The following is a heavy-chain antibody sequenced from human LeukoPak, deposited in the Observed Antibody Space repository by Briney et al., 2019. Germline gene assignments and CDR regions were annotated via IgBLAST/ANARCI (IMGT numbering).Heavy chain of an antibody. D-gene: IGHD3-22*01. V-gene: IGHV3-30*02. J-gene: IGHJ4*02. CDR1: GFTFNRYG. CDR3: AKDMDYDDGSGYYWGFDY. Sequence: GGSLRLSCAASGFTFNRYGIHWVRQAPGKGLEWVAFIRYDGNKKYYTDSVKGRFTISRDNSKNPLYLQMNSLRAEDTAVYYCAKDMDYDDGSGYYWGFDYWGQGTLVTVSS. CDR2: IRYDGNKK.